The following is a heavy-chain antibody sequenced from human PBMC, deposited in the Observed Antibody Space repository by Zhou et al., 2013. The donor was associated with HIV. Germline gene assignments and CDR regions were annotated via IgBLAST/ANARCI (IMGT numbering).Heavy chain of an antibody. CDR3: ARGVGSYCLLNY. V-gene: IGHV1-2*02. CDR2: INPNSGGA. Sequence: QVQLVQSGAEVKKAGASVKISCKTSGYTFTLYYFHWLRQAPGQGLEWMGWINPNSGGANYAQKFQDRVSMTTNTSISTVYMELTRLTSDDTAVYYCARGVGSYCLLNYWGQGNTGHRLL. J-gene: IGHJ4*02. D-gene: IGHD1-26*01. CDR1: GYTFTLYY.